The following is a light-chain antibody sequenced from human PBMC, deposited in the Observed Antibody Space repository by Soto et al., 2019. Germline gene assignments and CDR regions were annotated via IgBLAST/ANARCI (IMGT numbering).Light chain of an antibody. CDR2: LTS. V-gene: IGKV3-11*01. CDR3: HQRQSWPRT. CDR1: PAFNTR. Sequence: EIVLTQSPATLSAFPGDRVTLSWRASPAFNTRLAWYQHKPGQAPRLLIYLTSNRAAGVPSRFSAWGSETDFALTISDVQPEDFAVYYCHQRQSWPRTFGQGTKVDIK. J-gene: IGKJ1*01.